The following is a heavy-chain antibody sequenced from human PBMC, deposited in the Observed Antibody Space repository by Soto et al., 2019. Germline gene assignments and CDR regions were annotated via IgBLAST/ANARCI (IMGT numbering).Heavy chain of an antibody. CDR2: ISGSGDST. D-gene: IGHD2-8*01. Sequence: EVQLLESGGGLVQPGGSLRLSCAASGFTFGSYAMSWVRQAPGRGLEWVSVISGSGDSTYYADSVKGRFTISRDNSQNTLYLHMNSRRAEDTAVYYCAKDLRACTNGVCYTRFFDYWGQGSLVSVSS. CDR3: AKDLRACTNGVCYTRFFDY. CDR1: GFTFGSYA. V-gene: IGHV3-23*01. J-gene: IGHJ4*02.